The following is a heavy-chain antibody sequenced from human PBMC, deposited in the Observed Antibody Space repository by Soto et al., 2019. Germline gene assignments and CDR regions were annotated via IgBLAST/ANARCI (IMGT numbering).Heavy chain of an antibody. V-gene: IGHV5-51*01. Sequence: GESLKISCNGSGYTFTNNWIAWVRQMPGKGLERMGIINPSDSDTRYSPSFQGQVTISADKAISTAYLQWSSLKASDTAMYYCARGSGYHNYWGQGTLVTVSS. CDR1: GYTFTNNW. CDR3: ARGSGYHNY. J-gene: IGHJ4*02. D-gene: IGHD5-12*01. CDR2: INPSDSDT.